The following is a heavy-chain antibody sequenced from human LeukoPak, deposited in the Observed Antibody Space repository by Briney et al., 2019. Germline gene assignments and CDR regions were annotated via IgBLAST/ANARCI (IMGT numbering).Heavy chain of an antibody. CDR2: ISAYGNT. V-gene: IGHV1-18*01. D-gene: IGHD6-25*01. J-gene: IGHJ4*02. CDR3: ARGIIGYHFDY. CDR1: GYTFTIYG. Sequence: ASVKVSCKTSGYTFTIYGISWVRQAPGQGLEWMGLISAYGNTNYAQNLQGRVTMTTDTSTSTAYMELRSLRSDDTAVYYCARGIIGYHFDYWGQGTLVTVSS.